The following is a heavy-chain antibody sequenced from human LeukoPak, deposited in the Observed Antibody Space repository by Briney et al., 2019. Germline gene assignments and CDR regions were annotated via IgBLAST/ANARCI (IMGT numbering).Heavy chain of an antibody. CDR3: AREIQMERYYYYGMDV. Sequence: GASVPVSCRASGYTLTGYFMHWVRPAPGQGLAWVGWINPNSGGTNYAQKLQGRVTMTRDTYISTAYMELSRLRSHDTAGYYCAREIQMERYYYYGMDVWGQGTTVTVSS. J-gene: IGHJ6*02. V-gene: IGHV1-2*02. CDR1: GYTLTGYF. D-gene: IGHD1-1*01. CDR2: INPNSGGT.